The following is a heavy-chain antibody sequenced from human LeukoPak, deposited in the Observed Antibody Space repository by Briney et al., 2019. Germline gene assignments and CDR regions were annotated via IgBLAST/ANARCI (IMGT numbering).Heavy chain of an antibody. CDR1: GYTFTSYD. J-gene: IGHJ3*02. CDR3: AREGEIHAFDI. CDR2: MNPNSGNT. D-gene: IGHD3-10*01. V-gene: IGHV1-8*03. Sequence: ASVKVSCKASGYTFTSYDINWVRQATGQGLEWMGWMNPNSGNTGYVQKFQGRVSITRNTSISTAYMELSSLRSEDTAVYYCAREGEIHAFDIWGQGTMVTVSS.